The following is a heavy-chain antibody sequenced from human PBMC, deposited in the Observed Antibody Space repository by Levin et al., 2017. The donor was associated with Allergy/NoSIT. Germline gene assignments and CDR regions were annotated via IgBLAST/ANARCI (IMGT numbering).Heavy chain of an antibody. J-gene: IGHJ4*02. CDR1: GGSISSSSYY. CDR2: LYYSGNT. Sequence: SQTLSLTCTVSGGSISSSSYYWGWIRQPPGKGLEWIGSLYYSGNTYYNSSLKSRVTISVDTSKNQFSLKLFSVIAADTAVYYCARFQLGGLGYCSGGSCYEGVFDYWGQGTLVTVSS. CDR3: ARFQLGGLGYCSGGSCYEGVFDY. D-gene: IGHD2-15*01. V-gene: IGHV4-39*01.